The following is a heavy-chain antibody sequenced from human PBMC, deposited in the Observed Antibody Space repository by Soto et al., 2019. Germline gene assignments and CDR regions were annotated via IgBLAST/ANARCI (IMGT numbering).Heavy chain of an antibody. D-gene: IGHD5-12*01. Sequence: QVQLVQSGAEVKKPGSSVKVSCKASGGTFSSSTISGVRQAPGQGLEWMGRIIPILGIANYAQKVQGRVTITEDKTTSTADMELISLRSEATAVYYCEVFGINVNIVAWGQGTLVTVSS. V-gene: IGHV1-69*02. J-gene: IGHJ5*02. CDR3: EVFGINVNIVA. CDR2: IIPILGIA. CDR1: GGTFSSST.